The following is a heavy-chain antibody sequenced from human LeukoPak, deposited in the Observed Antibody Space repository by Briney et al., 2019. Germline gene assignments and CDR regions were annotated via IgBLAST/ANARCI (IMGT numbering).Heavy chain of an antibody. CDR2: LSSTSSSI. CDR1: GFSFSYYS. CDR3: ARAVYGSRSSYKD. D-gene: IGHD3-10*01. J-gene: IGHJ4*02. V-gene: IGHV3-48*01. Sequence: GGSLRLSCVASGFSFSYYSMNWVRQAPGKGLEWVAYLSSTSSSIFYADSVQGRFTISRDNAKNSLDLQMNSLRGEDTGVYYCARAVYGSRSSYKDWGQGTLVTVSS.